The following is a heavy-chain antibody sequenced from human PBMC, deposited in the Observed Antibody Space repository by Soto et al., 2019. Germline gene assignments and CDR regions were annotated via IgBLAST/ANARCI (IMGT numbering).Heavy chain of an antibody. J-gene: IGHJ6*04. V-gene: IGHV3-15*07. CDR2: IKSKTDGGTT. D-gene: IGHD3-10*01. CDR3: TTGFDSVGVGKNYYCTVMDF. Sequence: GGSLRLSCAASGFTFGNAWMNWVRQAPGKWLEWVGRIKSKTDGGTTDYAAPVKGRFTISRDDSKNTLYLQMNSLKTEDTAVYYCTTGFDSVGVGKNYYCTVMDFGGKGTTVTVS. CDR1: GFTFGNAW.